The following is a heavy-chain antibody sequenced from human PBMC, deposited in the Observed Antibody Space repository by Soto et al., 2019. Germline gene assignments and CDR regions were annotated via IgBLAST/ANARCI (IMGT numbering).Heavy chain of an antibody. CDR2: INPNSGGT. CDR3: AKSYYGSGSSVHPFDY. D-gene: IGHD3-10*01. J-gene: IGHJ4*02. Sequence: GASVKVSCKASGYTFTGYYMHWVRQAPGQGLEWMGWINPNSGGTNYAQKFQGWVTMTRDTSISTAYMELSRLRSDDTAVYHCAKSYYGSGSSVHPFDYWAQGTLVTVSS. V-gene: IGHV1-2*04. CDR1: GYTFTGYY.